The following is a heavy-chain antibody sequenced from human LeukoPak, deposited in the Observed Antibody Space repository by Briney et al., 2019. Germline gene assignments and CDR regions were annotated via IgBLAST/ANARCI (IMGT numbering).Heavy chain of an antibody. CDR1: GGTFSSYA. CDR2: IIPIFGTA. V-gene: IGHV1-69*13. CDR3: ARSGSEDTAMVSSFGY. Sequence: ASVKVSCKASGGTFSSYAISWVRQAPGQGLEWMGGIIPIFGTANYAQKFQGRVTITADESTSTAYMELSSLRSEDTAVYYCARSGSEDTAMVSSFGYWGQGTLVTVSS. J-gene: IGHJ4*02. D-gene: IGHD5-18*01.